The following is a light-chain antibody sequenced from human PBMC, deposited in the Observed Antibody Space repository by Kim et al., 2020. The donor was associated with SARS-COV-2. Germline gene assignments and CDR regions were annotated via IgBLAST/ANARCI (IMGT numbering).Light chain of an antibody. CDR2: DVT. CDR3: SSYTAASTWV. J-gene: IGLJ2*01. Sequence: GHSITISCSGSRSDIGGYKSVSWYQQHPGQPPKLMISDVTKRPSGVSNRFSGSKAGNTASLTISGLQADDEADYYCSSYTAASTWVFGGGTQLTVL. CDR1: RSDIGGYKS. V-gene: IGLV2-14*03.